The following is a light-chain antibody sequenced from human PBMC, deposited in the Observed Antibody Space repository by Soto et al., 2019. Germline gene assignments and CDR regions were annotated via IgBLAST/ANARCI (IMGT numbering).Light chain of an antibody. J-gene: IGKJ2*01. CDR2: DTS. V-gene: IGKV1-17*03. Sequence: DVQMTQSPSAMSASIGDRVTITCRASQEIGYFLAWFQQRPGKDPERLIHDTSTLQSGVPSRFGGSGSGTEFSLTISTLQPEDSATYYRLQHNTYPYTFGQGTNLEIK. CDR3: LQHNTYPYT. CDR1: QEIGYF.